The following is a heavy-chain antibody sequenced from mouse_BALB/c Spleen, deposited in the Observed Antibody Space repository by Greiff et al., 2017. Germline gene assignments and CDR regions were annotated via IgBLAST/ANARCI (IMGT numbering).Heavy chain of an antibody. D-gene: IGHD2-4*01. V-gene: IGHV5-12-1*01. CDR2: ISSGGGST. CDR3: ASTMITRFAY. J-gene: IGHJ3*01. Sequence: EVMLVESGGGLVKPGGSLKLSCAASGFAFSSYDMSWVRQTPEKRLEWVAYISSGGGSTYYPDTVKGRFTISRDNAKNTLYLQMSSLKSEDTAMYYCASTMITRFAYWGQGTLVTVSA. CDR1: GFAFSSYD.